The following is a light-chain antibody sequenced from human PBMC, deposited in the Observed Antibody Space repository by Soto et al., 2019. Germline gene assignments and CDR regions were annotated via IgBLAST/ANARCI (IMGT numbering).Light chain of an antibody. CDR1: QGIRFD. CDR2: AAS. V-gene: IGKV1-6*01. Sequence: AIQMTQSPSSLSASVGDRVTITCRASQGIRFDLAWYQQKPGRAPELLIYAASTLQSGVPSRFSGSGSATDFTLTISSLQPEDFATFFCLQDYNYPPTFGQGTKLAIK. J-gene: IGKJ2*01. CDR3: LQDYNYPPT.